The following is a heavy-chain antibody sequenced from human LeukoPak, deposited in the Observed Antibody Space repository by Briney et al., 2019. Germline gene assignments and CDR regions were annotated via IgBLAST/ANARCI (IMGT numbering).Heavy chain of an antibody. V-gene: IGHV4-39*01. D-gene: IGHD2-2*01. CDR2: IYYSGST. Sequence: SETLSLTCTVSGGSISSSSYYWGWIRQPPGKGLEWIGSIYYSGSTYYNPSLKSRVTISVDTSKNQFSLKLSSVTAADTAMYYCARAYCSSTSCYYYYYYYGMDVWGQGTTVTVSS. J-gene: IGHJ6*02. CDR3: ARAYCSSTSCYYYYYYYGMDV. CDR1: GGSISSSSYY.